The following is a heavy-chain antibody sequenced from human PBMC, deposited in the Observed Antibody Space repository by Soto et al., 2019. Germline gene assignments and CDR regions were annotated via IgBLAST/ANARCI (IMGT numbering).Heavy chain of an antibody. CDR2: IYYSGST. D-gene: IGHD1-26*01. CDR1: CFSISSSSYY. Sequence: QLQLQESCPGLVKPSATLSLTCTVSCFSISSSSYYWGWIRQPPGKGLEWIGSIYYSGSTYYNPSLTSRVTISVDTSKNQFSLKLSSVTAADTAVYYCASPSIVGDTTGYWGQGSLVTVS. J-gene: IGHJ4*02. V-gene: IGHV4-39*01. CDR3: ASPSIVGDTTGY.